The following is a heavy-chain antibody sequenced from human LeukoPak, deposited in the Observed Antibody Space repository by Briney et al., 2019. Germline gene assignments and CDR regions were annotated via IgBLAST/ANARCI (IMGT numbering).Heavy chain of an antibody. Sequence: GESLKISCKGSGYSFTSYWIGRVRQMPGKGLEWMGIIYPGDSDTRYSPSFQGQVTISADKSISTAYLQWSSLKASDTAMYYCARIPLSDIVVVPAALDYWGQGTLVTVSS. V-gene: IGHV5-51*01. CDR2: IYPGDSDT. D-gene: IGHD2-2*01. CDR1: GYSFTSYW. J-gene: IGHJ4*02. CDR3: ARIPLSDIVVVPAALDY.